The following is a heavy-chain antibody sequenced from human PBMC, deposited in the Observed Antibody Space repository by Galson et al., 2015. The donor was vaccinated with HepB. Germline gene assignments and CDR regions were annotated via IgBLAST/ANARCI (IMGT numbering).Heavy chain of an antibody. V-gene: IGHV2-5*02. CDR3: AHGTVQDGHLDF. Sequence: ALVKPTQTLTLTCTFSGFSLSTSGVGVGWIRQPPGKALEWLALIYWDDDKRYSPSLKSRLTITKDTSKNQVVLTMANMDPVDTATYYCAHGTVQDGHLDFWGQGTLVTVSS. D-gene: IGHD5-24*01. CDR1: GFSLSTSGVG. CDR2: IYWDDDK. J-gene: IGHJ4*02.